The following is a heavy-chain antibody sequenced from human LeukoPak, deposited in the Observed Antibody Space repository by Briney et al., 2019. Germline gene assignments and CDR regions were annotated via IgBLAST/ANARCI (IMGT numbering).Heavy chain of an antibody. J-gene: IGHJ4*02. CDR2: INFSGGAT. D-gene: IGHD3-22*01. V-gene: IGHV1-46*01. Sequence: ASVKVSCKAFGYTVTSYYIFWVRQAPGQGLEWMGIINFSGGATTSAQKFQGRVTITRDTSTRTVYMELNSLTSDDTAVYYCASRDSNGYHYQFDYWGQGTLVTVSS. CDR1: GYTVTSYY. CDR3: ASRDSNGYHYQFDY.